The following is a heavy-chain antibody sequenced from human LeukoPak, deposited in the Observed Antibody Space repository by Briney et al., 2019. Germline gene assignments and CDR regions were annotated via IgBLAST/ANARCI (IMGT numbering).Heavy chain of an antibody. D-gene: IGHD5-12*01. J-gene: IGHJ4*02. CDR2: INPNSGGT. CDR1: GYTFTGYY. V-gene: IGHV1-2*02. Sequence: ASAKVSCKASGYTFTGYYMHWVRQAPGQGLEWMGWINPNSGGTNYAQKFQGRVTMTRDTSISTAYMELSRLRSDDTAVYYCARELGGYSGYDYGYWGQGTLVTVSS. CDR3: ARELGGYSGYDYGY.